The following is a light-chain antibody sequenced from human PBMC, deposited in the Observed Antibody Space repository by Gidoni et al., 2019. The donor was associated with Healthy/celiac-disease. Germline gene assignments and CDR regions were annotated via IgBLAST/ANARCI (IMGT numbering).Light chain of an antibody. CDR1: QSVSSY. CDR3: QQRSNWPFT. V-gene: IGKV3-11*01. Sequence: EIVLTQSPSTLSLSPGERATLSCRASQSVSSYLAWYQQKPGQAPRLLIYDASNRATGIPSRFSGRGSGTDFTLTISSLEPEDFAVYYCQQRSNWPFTFGGGTKVEI. CDR2: DAS. J-gene: IGKJ4*01.